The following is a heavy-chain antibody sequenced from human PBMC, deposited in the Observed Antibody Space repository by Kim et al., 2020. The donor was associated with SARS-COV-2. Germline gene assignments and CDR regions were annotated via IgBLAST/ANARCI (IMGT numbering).Heavy chain of an antibody. CDR3: ARGASFGTGWFDP. J-gene: IGHJ5*02. CDR1: GGSISSGGYY. CDR2: IYYSAST. V-gene: IGHV4-31*03. Sequence: SETLSLTCTVSGGSISSGGYYWSWIRQHPGKGLEWIGYIYYSASTYYNPSLKSRVTISVDTSKNQFSLKLSSVTAADTAVYYCARGASFGTGWFDPWGQGTLVTVSS. D-gene: IGHD1-1*01.